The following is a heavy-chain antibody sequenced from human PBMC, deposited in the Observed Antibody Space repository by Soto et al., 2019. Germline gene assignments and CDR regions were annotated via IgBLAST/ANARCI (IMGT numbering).Heavy chain of an antibody. J-gene: IGHJ6*02. V-gene: IGHV4-30-4*01. D-gene: IGHD3-3*01. CDR3: ARDNILGILYGGMDV. Sequence: SETLSLTCTVSGGSINSGDYYWSWIRQPPGKGLEWIGYIYYSGSTYYNPSLKSRVTISVDTSKNQFSLKLSSVTAADTAVYYCARDNILGILYGGMDVWGQGTTVTVSS. CDR1: GGSINSGDYY. CDR2: IYYSGST.